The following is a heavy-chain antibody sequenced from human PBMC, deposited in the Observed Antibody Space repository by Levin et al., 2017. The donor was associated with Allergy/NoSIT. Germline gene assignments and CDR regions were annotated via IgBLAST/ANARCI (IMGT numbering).Heavy chain of an antibody. CDR2: ISAYNGNT. J-gene: IGHJ6*02. D-gene: IGHD1-26*01. V-gene: IGHV1-18*01. CDR3: ARGRIVGALGYYYGMDV. Sequence: PGESLKISCKASGYTFTSYGISWVRQAPGQGLEWMGWISAYNGNTNYAQKLQGRVTMTTDTSTSTAYMELRSLRSDDTAVYYCARGRIVGALGYYYGMDVWGQGTTVTVSS. CDR1: GYTFTSYG.